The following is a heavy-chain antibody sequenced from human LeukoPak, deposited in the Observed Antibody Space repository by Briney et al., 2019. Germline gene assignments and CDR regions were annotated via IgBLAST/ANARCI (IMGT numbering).Heavy chain of an antibody. V-gene: IGHV4-59*01. CDR1: GGSISSYY. D-gene: IGHD4-17*01. CDR2: IYYSGST. Sequence: HSETLSLTCTVSGGSISSYYWSWIRQPPGKGLEWIGYIYYSGSTNYNPSLKSRVTISVDTSKNQFSLKLSSVTAADTAVYYCARQAEHDYGDYGYFDYWGQGTLVTVSS. CDR3: ARQAEHDYGDYGYFDY. J-gene: IGHJ4*02.